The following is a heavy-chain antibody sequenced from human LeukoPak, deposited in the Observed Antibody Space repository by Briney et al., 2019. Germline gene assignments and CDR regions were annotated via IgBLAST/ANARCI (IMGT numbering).Heavy chain of an antibody. CDR3: ALLAVASDSDY. CDR2: IGSSGTTR. Sequence: GGSLRLSCAVSGFPFSIYEMNWVRQAPGKGLEWVSNIGSSGTTRYYADSVKGRFSISRDNAKNPLYLQMNSLRVEDTGVYYCALLAVASDSDYWGQGALVTVSS. D-gene: IGHD6-19*01. V-gene: IGHV3-48*03. CDR1: GFPFSIYE. J-gene: IGHJ4*02.